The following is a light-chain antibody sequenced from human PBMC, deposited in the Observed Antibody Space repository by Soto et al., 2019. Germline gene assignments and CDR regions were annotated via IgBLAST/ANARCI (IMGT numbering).Light chain of an antibody. CDR2: SNN. J-gene: IGLJ2*01. Sequence: QSVLTQPPSASGTPGQRVTISCSGSSSNIGSNTVNWYQQLPGTAPKVLIYSNNQRPSGDPDRFSGSKSGTSASLAISGLQSEDETDYYCAAWDDSLNGVIFGGGIKLTVL. CDR3: AAWDDSLNGVI. CDR1: SSNIGSNT. V-gene: IGLV1-44*01.